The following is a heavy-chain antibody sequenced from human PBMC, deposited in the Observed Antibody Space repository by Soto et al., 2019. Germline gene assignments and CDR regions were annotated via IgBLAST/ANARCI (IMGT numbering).Heavy chain of an antibody. CDR2: IYHSGST. J-gene: IGHJ5*02. V-gene: IGHV4-30-2*01. Sequence: QLQLQESGSGLVKPSQTLSLTCAVSGGSISSCGYSWSWIRQPPGKGLEWLRYIYHSGSTYYNPSLQSRVTISVDRSKTQFSLKLSSGTAADTAVYDCARVPSPWAKGPLVTVSS. CDR3: ARVPSP. CDR1: GGSISSCGYS.